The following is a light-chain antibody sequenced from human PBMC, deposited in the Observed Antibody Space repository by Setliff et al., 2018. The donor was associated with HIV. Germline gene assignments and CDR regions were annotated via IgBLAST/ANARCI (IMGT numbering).Light chain of an antibody. J-gene: IGLJ2*01. Sequence: QAVVTQEPSLTVSPGGTVTLTCDSSTGAVTSGHYPYWFQQKPGQAPRTLIYDTNNKHSWTPARFSGSLPGGKAALTLSGAQPEDEAEHYCLLSYSGAKVFGGGTKVTVL. CDR1: TGAVTSGHY. CDR2: DTN. V-gene: IGLV7-46*01. CDR3: LLSYSGAKV.